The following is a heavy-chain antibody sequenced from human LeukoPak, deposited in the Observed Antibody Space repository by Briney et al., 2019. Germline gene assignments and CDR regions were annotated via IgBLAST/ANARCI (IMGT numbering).Heavy chain of an antibody. CDR3: AKGGNYDGNYYAAWFFDV. D-gene: IGHD5-24*01. J-gene: IGHJ2*01. CDR2: IYVGGHT. V-gene: IGHV3-53*01. CDR1: GFVVSNNY. Sequence: PGGSLTLSCEITGFVVSNNYMTWVRQAPGKGLEWVALIYVGGHTCHADSVKGRFAISSDNAKNTLYLHMNSLRAEDTAVYYCAKGGNYDGNYYAAWFFDVWGRGTRVTV.